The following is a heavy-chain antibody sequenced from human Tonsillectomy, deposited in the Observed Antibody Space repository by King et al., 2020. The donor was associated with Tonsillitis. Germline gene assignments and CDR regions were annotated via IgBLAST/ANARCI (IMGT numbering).Heavy chain of an antibody. V-gene: IGHV4-59*01. CDR1: GDSISSYY. J-gene: IGHJ5*02. CDR2: IYYSGST. Sequence: QVQLQESGPGLVKPSETLSLTCTVSGDSISSYYWSWIRQPPGKGLEWIGYIYYSGSTNYNPSLKSRVTSSVDTSKNQFSLKLTSVTAADTAVYFCARAGRSNSAWLGWFDPWGQGTLVTVSS. D-gene: IGHD6-19*01. CDR3: ARAGRSNSAWLGWFDP.